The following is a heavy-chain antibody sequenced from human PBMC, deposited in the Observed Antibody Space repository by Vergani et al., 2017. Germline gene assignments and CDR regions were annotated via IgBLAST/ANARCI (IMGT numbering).Heavy chain of an antibody. J-gene: IGHJ5*02. CDR1: GGSFSGYY. CDR3: ARGVVVGVSWDFGWFDP. D-gene: IGHD2-15*01. CDR2: IYHSGST. V-gene: IGHV4-34*01. Sequence: QVQLQQWGAGLLKPSETLSLTCAVYGGSFSGYYWSWIRQPPGKGLEWIGEIYHSGSTNYNPSLKSRVTISVDKSKNQFSLKLSSVTAADTAVYYCARGVVVGVSWDFGWFDPWGQGTLVTVSS.